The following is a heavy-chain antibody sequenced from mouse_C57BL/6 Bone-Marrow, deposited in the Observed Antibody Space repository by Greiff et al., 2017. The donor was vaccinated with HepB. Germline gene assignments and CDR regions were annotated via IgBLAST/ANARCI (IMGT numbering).Heavy chain of an antibody. Sequence: DVQLVESGGDFVKPGGSLKLSCAASRFTFSTYGMSWVRQTPDTRLEWVATISSGGSFTYYPESVKGRFTISRDNAKNTLYLQMSSLKSEDTAIYYCARMGGNYPYYYALDYWGQGTSVTVSS. CDR3: ARMGGNYPYYYALDY. D-gene: IGHD2-1*01. CDR1: RFTFSTYG. V-gene: IGHV5-6*01. J-gene: IGHJ4*01. CDR2: ISSGGSFT.